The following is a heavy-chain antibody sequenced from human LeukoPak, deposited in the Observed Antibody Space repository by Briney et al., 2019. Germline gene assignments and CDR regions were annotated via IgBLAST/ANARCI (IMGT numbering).Heavy chain of an antibody. CDR3: ARQWETPLFDY. CDR2: IYYRGST. D-gene: IGHD1-26*01. CDR1: GGSISSYY. Sequence: PSETLSLTCSVSGGSISSYYWSWIRQPPGKGLEWIGYIYYRGSTNYNPSLTSRVTISVDTSKNQFSLKVRSVTAADTAVYYCARQWETPLFDYWGRGIMVTVSS. J-gene: IGHJ4*02. V-gene: IGHV4-59*01.